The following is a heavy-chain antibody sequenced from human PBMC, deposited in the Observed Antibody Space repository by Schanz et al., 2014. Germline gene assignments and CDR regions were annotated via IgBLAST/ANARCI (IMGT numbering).Heavy chain of an antibody. Sequence: DVHLVESGGGLVKPGGSLRLSCGASGFTFSDYSMNWVRQAPGKGLEWVSSISDSSSYIYYADSVKGRFTISRDNAKNSLYLQMSSLRAEDTAVYYCARDRVQYSSGWYSDSWGQGTLVTVSS. V-gene: IGHV3-21*01. CDR3: ARDRVQYSSGWYSDS. J-gene: IGHJ4*02. CDR1: GFTFSDYS. CDR2: ISDSSSYI. D-gene: IGHD6-19*01.